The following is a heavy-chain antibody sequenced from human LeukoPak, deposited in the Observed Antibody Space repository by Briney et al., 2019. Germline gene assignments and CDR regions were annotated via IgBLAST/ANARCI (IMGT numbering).Heavy chain of an antibody. D-gene: IGHD6-13*01. CDR2: IYYSGST. J-gene: IGHJ6*03. CDR3: ARRIAAAGIGAYYYYMDV. Sequence: SETLSLTCTVSGGSISSYYWSWIRQPPGKGLEGIGYIYYSGSTNYNPSLKSRVTISVDTSKNQFSLKLSSVTAADTAVYYCARRIAAAGIGAYYYYMDVWGKGTTVTVSS. V-gene: IGHV4-59*01. CDR1: GGSISSYY.